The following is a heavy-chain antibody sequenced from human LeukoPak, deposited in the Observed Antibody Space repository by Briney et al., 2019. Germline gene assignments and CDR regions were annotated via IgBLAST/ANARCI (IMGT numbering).Heavy chain of an antibody. CDR3: ARDGAVSSGWYVRGTNWFYP. D-gene: IGHD6-19*01. J-gene: IGHJ5*02. CDR1: GYTFTGYF. Sequence: SSVTVSSQASGYTFTGYFMHWVRQAPGQGVEWMGWINPNSGGSNYPQKFHGGVTISRATSISTAYMELSRMRSDDTAVYYSARDGAVSSGWYVRGTNWFYPWGQRTLVTASS. CDR2: INPNSGGS. V-gene: IGHV1-2*02.